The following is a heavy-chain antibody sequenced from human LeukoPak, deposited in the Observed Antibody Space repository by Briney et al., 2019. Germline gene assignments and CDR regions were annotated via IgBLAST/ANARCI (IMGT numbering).Heavy chain of an antibody. CDR3: ARGRVELFGVVTNWFDP. CDR1: GGSISSYY. V-gene: IGHV4-59*12. J-gene: IGHJ5*02. CDR2: IYYSGST. Sequence: TSETLSLTCTVSGGSISSYYWSWIRQPPGKGLEWIGYIYYSGSTNYNPSLKSRVTISVDTSKNQFSLRLSSVTAADTAVYYCARGRVELFGVVTNWFDPWGQGTLVTVSS. D-gene: IGHD3-3*01.